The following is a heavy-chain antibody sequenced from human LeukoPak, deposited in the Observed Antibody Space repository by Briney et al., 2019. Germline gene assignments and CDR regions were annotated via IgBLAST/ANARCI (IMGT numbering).Heavy chain of an antibody. D-gene: IGHD4/OR15-4a*01. CDR3: AREVGVVPGANHYYYYGMDV. Sequence: GGSLRLSYAASEFTFSSYSMNWVRQAPGKGLEWVSSISSSGSYIYYADSVKGRFTISRDNAKNSLYLQMSSLRAEDTAVYYCAREVGVVPGANHYYYYGMDVWGQGTTVTVSS. CDR2: ISSSGSYI. J-gene: IGHJ6*02. CDR1: EFTFSSYS. V-gene: IGHV3-21*01.